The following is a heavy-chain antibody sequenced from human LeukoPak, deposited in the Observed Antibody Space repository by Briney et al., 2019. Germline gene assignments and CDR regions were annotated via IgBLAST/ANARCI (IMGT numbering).Heavy chain of an antibody. V-gene: IGHV4-59*01. CDR3: ARGRNYDSSGGDY. CDR2: IYYSGST. D-gene: IGHD3-22*01. Sequence: SEALFLNCTVSGCSISCYLWRLIRAPPREGMGVVWYIYYSGSTNYNPSLKSRVTISVDTSKNQFSLKLSSVTAADTAVYYCARGRNYDSSGGDYWGQGTLVTVSS. CDR1: GCSISCYL. J-gene: IGHJ4*02.